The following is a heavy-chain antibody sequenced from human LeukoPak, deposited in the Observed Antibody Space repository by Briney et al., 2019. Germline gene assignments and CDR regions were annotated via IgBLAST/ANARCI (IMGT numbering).Heavy chain of an antibody. V-gene: IGHV3-64D*06. D-gene: IGHD5-18*01. CDR3: VKGYSYGYFPRELNPDD. Sequence: GGSLRLSCSASGFTFSSYAMHWVRQAPGKGLEYVSAISSNGGSTYYADSVKGRFTLSRDNYDNTLYLQMRNLSAEETAVYYCVKGYSYGYFPRELNPDDWGQGTMVTVSS. CDR2: ISSNGGST. CDR1: GFTFSSYA. J-gene: IGHJ4*02.